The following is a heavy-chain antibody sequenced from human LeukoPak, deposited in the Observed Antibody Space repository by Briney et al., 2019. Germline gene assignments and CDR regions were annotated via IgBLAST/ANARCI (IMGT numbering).Heavy chain of an antibody. V-gene: IGHV3-48*03. Sequence: GSLCLSCAASGFSFSSYEMNWVREAPGKGLEWGSYISSGGTTIYYADSVKGRFTISRDNAKNSLYLQMNSLRAEDTAVYYCARDRSTVTTWVDYWGQGTLVTVSS. CDR1: GFSFSSYE. CDR2: ISSGGTTI. D-gene: IGHD4-17*01. CDR3: ARDRSTVTTWVDY. J-gene: IGHJ4*02.